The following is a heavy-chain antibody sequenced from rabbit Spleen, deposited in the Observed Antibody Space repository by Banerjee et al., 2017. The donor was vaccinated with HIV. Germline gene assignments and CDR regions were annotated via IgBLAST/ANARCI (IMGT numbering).Heavy chain of an antibody. D-gene: IGHD2-1*01. CDR1: GVSLNDKDV. CDR2: IYAGSSGST. V-gene: IGHV1S45*01. CDR3: ARSTYGYDDYGDLYYAAMDL. Sequence: QEQLEESGGGLVKPEGSLTLTCKASGVSLNDKDVMCWVRQAPGKGLEWIGCIYAGSSGSTYYASWAKGRFTISKTSSTTVTLQMTSLTAADTATYFCARSTYGYDDYGDLYYAAMDLWGPGTLVTVS. J-gene: IGHJ6*01.